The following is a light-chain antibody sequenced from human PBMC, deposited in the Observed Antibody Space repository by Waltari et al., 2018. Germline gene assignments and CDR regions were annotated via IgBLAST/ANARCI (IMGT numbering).Light chain of an antibody. J-gene: IGLJ3*02. CDR2: DVS. Sequence: QAALTQPASVSGSPGQSITIPCIGTNSDIGSFNYVSWYQQHPGKAPKLIISDVSKRPSGISNRFSGSKSGNTASLTISGLQAEDEAHYYCSSYTITPYTNTAAWIFGGGTKLTVL. CDR3: SSYTITPYTNTAAWI. V-gene: IGLV2-14*03. CDR1: NSDIGSFNY.